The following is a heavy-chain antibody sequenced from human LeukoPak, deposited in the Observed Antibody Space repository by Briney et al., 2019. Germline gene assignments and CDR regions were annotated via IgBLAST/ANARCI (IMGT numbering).Heavy chain of an antibody. V-gene: IGHV1-8*01. Sequence: ASVKVSCKASGYTFTSYDITWVRLAPGQGLEWMGWMSPNSGNTGYAQKFQGRVTMTRNTSITTAYMELSSLTSEDTAVYYCARETTIPPYYFDYWGLGSQVTVSP. D-gene: IGHD3-9*01. CDR3: ARETTIPPYYFDY. CDR2: MSPNSGNT. CDR1: GYTFTSYD. J-gene: IGHJ4*02.